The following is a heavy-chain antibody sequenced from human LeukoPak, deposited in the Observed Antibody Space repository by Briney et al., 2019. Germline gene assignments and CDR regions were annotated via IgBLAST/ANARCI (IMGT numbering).Heavy chain of an antibody. J-gene: IGHJ4*02. CDR2: INHSGST. D-gene: IGHD5-12*01. Sequence: PSETLSLTCAVYGGSFSGYYWSWIRQPPGKGLEWIGEINHSGSTNYNPSLKSRVTISVDTSKNQFSLKLSSVTAADTAVYYCARLTLPLNRLWWLRYYFDYWGQGTLVTVSS. V-gene: IGHV4-34*01. CDR1: GGSFSGYY. CDR3: ARLTLPLNRLWWLRYYFDY.